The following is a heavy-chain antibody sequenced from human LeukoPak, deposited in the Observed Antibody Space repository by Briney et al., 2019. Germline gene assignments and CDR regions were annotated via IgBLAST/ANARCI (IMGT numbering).Heavy chain of an antibody. J-gene: IGHJ5*02. CDR3: ARGGCSGGSCYSSWFDP. CDR2: IDPNSGGR. Sequence: ASVKVSCKPSGYSFYDFYIHWVRQAPEHGLEWMGWIDPNSGGRNYAQKFQGRVTMTRDTSSSTAYMVLSSLTSDDTAVYYCARGGCSGGSCYSSWFDPWGQGTLVSVSS. V-gene: IGHV1-2*02. CDR1: GYSFYDFY. D-gene: IGHD2-15*01.